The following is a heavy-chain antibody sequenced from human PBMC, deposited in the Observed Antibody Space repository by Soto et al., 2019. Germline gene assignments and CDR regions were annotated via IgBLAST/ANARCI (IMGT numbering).Heavy chain of an antibody. CDR1: GFTFSDHY. V-gene: IGHV3-72*01. J-gene: IGHJ4*02. Sequence: EVQVLDSGGGLVQPGGSLRLSCAASGFTFSDHYMDWVRQAPGKGLEWVARSKNKANRYVKEYAASVKGRFTITRDDSRNSLYLQMKSLQTEDTAFYYCVRVRLGVTTRVFDYWGQGTLVTVSS. CDR2: SKNKANRYVK. D-gene: IGHD3-16*01. CDR3: VRVRLGVTTRVFDY.